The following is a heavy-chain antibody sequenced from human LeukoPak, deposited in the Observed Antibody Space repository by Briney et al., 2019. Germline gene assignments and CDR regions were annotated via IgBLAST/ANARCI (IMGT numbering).Heavy chain of an antibody. D-gene: IGHD1-14*01. J-gene: IGHJ2*01. CDR2: LLYSGST. Sequence: SETLSLTCNVSGASISDYYWSWVRQSPEKGLEWIASLLYSGSTHYNPSLRSRVAISGDTSNNQFSLILTSVTTTDTAVYYCARTGRRGYFDFWGRGTLVTVSS. CDR3: ARTGRRGYFDF. CDR1: GASISDYY. V-gene: IGHV4-59*01.